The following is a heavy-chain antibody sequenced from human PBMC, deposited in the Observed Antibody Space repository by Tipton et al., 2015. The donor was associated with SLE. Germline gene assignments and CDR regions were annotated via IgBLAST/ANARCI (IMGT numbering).Heavy chain of an antibody. Sequence: TLSLTCTVSGGSISSSSYYWGWIRQPPGKGLEWIGSIYYSGSTYYNPSLKSRVTISVDTSKNQFSLKLSSVTAADTAVYYCARIGSEYSSSSHPVDCWGQGTLVTVSS. CDR1: GGSISSSSYY. CDR2: IYYSGST. V-gene: IGHV4-39*07. CDR3: ARIGSEYSSSSHPVDC. J-gene: IGHJ4*02. D-gene: IGHD6-6*01.